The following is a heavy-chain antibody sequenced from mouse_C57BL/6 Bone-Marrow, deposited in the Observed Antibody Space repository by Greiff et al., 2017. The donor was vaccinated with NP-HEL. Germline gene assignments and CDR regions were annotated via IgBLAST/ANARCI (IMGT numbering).Heavy chain of an antibody. V-gene: IGHV5-4*01. Sequence: EVNVVESGGGLVKPGGSLKLSCAASGFTFSSYAMSWVRQTPEKRLEWVATISDGGSYTYYPDNVKGRFTISRDNAKNNLYLQMSHLKSEDTAMYYCARDPTVAYYYAMDYWGQGTSVTVSS. D-gene: IGHD1-1*01. CDR2: ISDGGSYT. CDR3: ARDPTVAYYYAMDY. CDR1: GFTFSSYA. J-gene: IGHJ4*01.